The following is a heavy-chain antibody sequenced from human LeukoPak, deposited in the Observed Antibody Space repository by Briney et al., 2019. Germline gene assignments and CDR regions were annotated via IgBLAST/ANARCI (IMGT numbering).Heavy chain of an antibody. V-gene: IGHV4-39*06. CDR3: ARVGEDDILTGLVYQAAPPRV. J-gene: IGHJ4*02. D-gene: IGHD3-9*01. CDR1: GGPISSSSYY. CDR2: IYYSGST. Sequence: SETLSLTCTVSGGPISSSSYYWGWIRQPPGKGLEWIGSIYYSGSTYYNPSLKSRVTISVDMSKNQFPLKLSSVTAADTAVYYCARVGEDDILTGLVYQAAPPRVWGQGTLVTVSS.